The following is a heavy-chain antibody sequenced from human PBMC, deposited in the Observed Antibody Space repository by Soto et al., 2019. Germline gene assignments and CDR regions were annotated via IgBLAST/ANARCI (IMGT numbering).Heavy chain of an antibody. J-gene: IGHJ5*02. V-gene: IGHV3-23*01. CDR1: GFMFSSYA. D-gene: IGHD3-10*01. CDR2: MSGSGDNT. Sequence: EVQLLESGGGLVQFGGSLRLSCAASGFMFSSYAMTWVRQAPGKGLEWVSVMSGSGDNTYYADSVKGRFTISRDGSKDTLYLQMNRLRGDDTAVYYCAKSFFSGSGSYRGWFDPWGQGTQVTVSS. CDR3: AKSFFSGSGSYRGWFDP.